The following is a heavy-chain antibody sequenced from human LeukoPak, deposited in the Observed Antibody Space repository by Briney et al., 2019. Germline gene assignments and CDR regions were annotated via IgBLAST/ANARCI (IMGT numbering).Heavy chain of an antibody. CDR3: ARWSSSYYYFDY. D-gene: IGHD3-22*01. CDR2: IYYSGST. V-gene: IGHV4-31*03. Sequence: SETLSLTCTVSGGSISSGGYYWSWIRQHPGKGLEWIGYIYYSGSTYYNPSLKSRVTTSVDTSKNQFSLKLSSVTAADTAVYYCARWSSSYYYFDYWGQGTLVTVSS. J-gene: IGHJ4*02. CDR1: GGSISSGGYY.